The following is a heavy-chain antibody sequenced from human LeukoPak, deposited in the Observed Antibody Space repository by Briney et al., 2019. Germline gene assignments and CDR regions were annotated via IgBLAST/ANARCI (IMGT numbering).Heavy chain of an antibody. J-gene: IGHJ4*02. V-gene: IGHV3-33*01. CDR1: GFCFRSNG. CDR3: ASVSDYSNYFDY. Sequence: GRSLRLSCAASGFCFRSNGMHWVRQAPGKGLEWVAVIWYDGSNKYYADSVKGRFTISRDNSKNTLYLQMNSLRAEDTDVYYCASVSDYSNYFDYWGQGTLVTVSS. D-gene: IGHD4-11*01. CDR2: IWYDGSNK.